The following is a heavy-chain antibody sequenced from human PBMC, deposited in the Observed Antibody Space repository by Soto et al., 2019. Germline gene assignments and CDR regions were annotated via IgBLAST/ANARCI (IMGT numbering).Heavy chain of an antibody. D-gene: IGHD1-26*01. Sequence: QVQLVQSGAEVKKPGSSVKVSCKASGGTFSSYAISWVRQAPGQGLEWMGGIIPIFGTANYAQKFQGRVRMAADDSTSTAHLELSSLRSADTAVYYCASLRATVGYYYGMAVWRQGTTVTVSS. J-gene: IGHJ6*02. CDR3: ASLRATVGYYYGMAV. CDR1: GGTFSSYA. CDR2: IIPIFGTA. V-gene: IGHV1-69*12.